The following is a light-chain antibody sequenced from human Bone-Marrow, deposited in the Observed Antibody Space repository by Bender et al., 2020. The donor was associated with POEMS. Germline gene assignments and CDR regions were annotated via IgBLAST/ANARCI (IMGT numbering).Light chain of an antibody. J-gene: IGLJ3*02. CDR1: SSDVGTYNR. CDR3: VAWDASLNGWV. Sequence: QSALTQPPSVSGSPGQSVTISCTETSSDVGTYNRVSWYQQRPGTAPKLIISEVRNRPPGVPDRFSGSKSGTSASLAITGLQSDDEAIYFCVAWDASLNGWVFGGGTKLTVL. CDR2: EVR. V-gene: IGLV2-18*01.